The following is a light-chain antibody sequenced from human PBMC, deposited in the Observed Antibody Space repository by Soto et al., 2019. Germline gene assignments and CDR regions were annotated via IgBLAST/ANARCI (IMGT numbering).Light chain of an antibody. CDR3: QQYNNRWT. V-gene: IGKV3-15*01. Sequence: IVMTQSPATLSESPGERATLSCRASQSVSSNLAWYRQKPGQAPRLLIYGASTRATGIPARFSGSGSGTEFTLTISSLQSEDFAVYYCQQYNNRWTFGQGTKVEIK. J-gene: IGKJ1*01. CDR2: GAS. CDR1: QSVSSN.